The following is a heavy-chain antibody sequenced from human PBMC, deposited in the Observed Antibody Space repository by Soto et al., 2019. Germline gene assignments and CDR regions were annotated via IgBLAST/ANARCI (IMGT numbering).Heavy chain of an antibody. CDR1: GFTFSTAW. CDR2: IRSKLNGYAT. V-gene: IGHV3-73*01. Sequence: GGSLRLSCAASGFTFSTAWINWVRQAPGKGLEWVGRIRSKLNGYATAYAASVRGRFTISRDDSKNTTYLQMNSLKTEDTAVYYCTRREYMDVWGKGTTVTVSS. J-gene: IGHJ6*04. CDR3: TRREYMDV.